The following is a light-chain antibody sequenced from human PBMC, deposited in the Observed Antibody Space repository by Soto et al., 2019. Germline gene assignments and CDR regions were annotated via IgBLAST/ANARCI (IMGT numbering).Light chain of an antibody. CDR1: QSVSSNS. CDR3: QQFGGSPPSWT. CDR2: GAS. Sequence: ESVLTQSPGTLSLSPGERATLSCRASQSVSSNSLAWYQQKPGQAPRLLIYGASSRTTGTPDRFSGSGSGTDFTLTMRRLEPEDVAVYYCQQFGGSPPSWTFGQGTKVEI. V-gene: IGKV3-20*01. J-gene: IGKJ1*01.